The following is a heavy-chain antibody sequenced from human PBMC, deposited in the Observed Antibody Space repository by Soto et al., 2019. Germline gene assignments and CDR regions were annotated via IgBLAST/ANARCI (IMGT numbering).Heavy chain of an antibody. Sequence: PSETLSLTCTVSGASVSSGYYYWSWIRQPPGKGLEWIGYIYYSGSTNYNPSLKSRVTISVDTSKNQFSLKLSSVTAADTAVYYCARVVQKDGGLLSNYYSGMDVWGQGTTVTVSS. CDR3: ARVVQKDGGLLSNYYSGMDV. J-gene: IGHJ6*02. D-gene: IGHD3-10*01. CDR2: IYYSGST. V-gene: IGHV4-61*01. CDR1: GASVSSGYYY.